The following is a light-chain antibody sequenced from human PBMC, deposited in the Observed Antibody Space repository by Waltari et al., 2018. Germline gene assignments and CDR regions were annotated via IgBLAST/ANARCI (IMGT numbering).Light chain of an antibody. CDR1: SSDVGNFDL. CDR2: EVI. Sequence: QSALTQPASVSGTPGQSITIPCTGTSSDVGNFDLVPWYQQHPGKAPTRLGCEVIKRPSVVSSRFSGSKSGNTASLTISGLQAEDEADYYCCSYAGLGTYVFGSGTKVTVL. CDR3: CSYAGLGTYV. J-gene: IGLJ1*01. V-gene: IGLV2-23*02.